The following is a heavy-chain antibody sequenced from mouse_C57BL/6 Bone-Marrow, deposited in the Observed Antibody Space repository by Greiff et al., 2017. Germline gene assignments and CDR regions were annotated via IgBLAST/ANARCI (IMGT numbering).Heavy chain of an antibody. D-gene: IGHD2-10*02. CDR3: ARYGNYRGAMDY. CDR2: IDPEDGVT. J-gene: IGHJ4*01. Sequence: EVHLVESGAELVKPGASVKLSCTASGFNFKDYYMPWVKQRTEQGLEWIGRIDPEDGVTKYAPKFQGKATITADTSSNTAYLQLSSLTSEDTAVYYCARYGNYRGAMDYWGQGTSVTVSA. CDR1: GFNFKDYY. V-gene: IGHV14-2*01.